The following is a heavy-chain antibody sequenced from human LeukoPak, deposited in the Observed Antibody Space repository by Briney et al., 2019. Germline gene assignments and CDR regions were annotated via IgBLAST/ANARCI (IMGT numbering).Heavy chain of an antibody. CDR1: GVSINSGGYY. V-gene: IGHV4-30-4*08. Sequence: PSQTLSLTCTVSGVSINSGGYYWRWIGQPPGKGLERIAYIYYSGSTYYNPSLKSRVTISVATSKNQFSLKLSSVTAADTAVYYCPRVPGSFGVDIDASDIWGQGTMVTVSS. J-gene: IGHJ3*02. CDR3: PRVPGSFGVDIDASDI. D-gene: IGHD3-3*01. CDR2: IYYSGST.